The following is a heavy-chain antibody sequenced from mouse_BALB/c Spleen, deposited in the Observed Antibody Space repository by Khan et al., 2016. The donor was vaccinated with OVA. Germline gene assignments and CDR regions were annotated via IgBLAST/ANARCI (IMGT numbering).Heavy chain of an antibody. Sequence: VQLQQSGPVLVKPGASVKMSCKASGYTFTNYIVHWVQQKPGQGLEWIGYINPYNDGAKYNEKFKGKATLTSDKSYSTADMELSGRTSEESAVYYCASNFGSSFWFAYWGQGTLVTVS. D-gene: IGHD1-1*01. CDR1: GYTFTNYI. CDR3: ASNFGSSFWFAY. CDR2: INPYNDGA. V-gene: IGHV1S136*01. J-gene: IGHJ3*01.